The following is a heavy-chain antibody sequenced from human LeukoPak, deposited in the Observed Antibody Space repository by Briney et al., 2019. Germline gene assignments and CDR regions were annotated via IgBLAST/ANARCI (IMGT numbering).Heavy chain of an antibody. CDR2: IRYDGSNK. J-gene: IGHJ4*02. Sequence: GGSLRLSCAASEFTFSRYGMHWVRQAPGKGLEWVAFIRYDGSNKYYADSVKGRFTISRDNSKNTLYLQMNSLRAEDTAVYYCAKGPASGWYYYFDYWGQGTLVTVSS. CDR3: AKGPASGWYYYFDY. D-gene: IGHD6-19*01. CDR1: EFTFSRYG. V-gene: IGHV3-30*02.